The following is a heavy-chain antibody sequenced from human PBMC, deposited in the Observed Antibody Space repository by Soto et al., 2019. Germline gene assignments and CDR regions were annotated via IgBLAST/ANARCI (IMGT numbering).Heavy chain of an antibody. CDR3: ARTGSQRYYYYGMAV. V-gene: IGHV3-21*01. D-gene: IGHD6-25*01. Sequence: EVQLVESGGGLVKPGGSLRLSCAASGFTFSSYSMNWVRQAPGKGLEWVSSISSSSSYIYYADSVKGRFTISRDNAKNSLYLQMNSLRAEDTAVYYCARTGSQRYYYYGMAVWGQGTTVTVSS. J-gene: IGHJ6*02. CDR2: ISSSSSYI. CDR1: GFTFSSYS.